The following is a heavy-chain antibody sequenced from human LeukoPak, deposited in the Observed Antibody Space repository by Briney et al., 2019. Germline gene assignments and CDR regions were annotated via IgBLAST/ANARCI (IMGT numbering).Heavy chain of an antibody. Sequence: GGSLRLSCAASGFTFSSYWMSWVRQAPGKGLEWVANIKQDGSEKYYVDSVKGRFTISRDNAKNSLYLQMSSLRAEDTAVYYCAREYCSSTSCYVGAFDIWGQGTMVTVSS. J-gene: IGHJ3*02. V-gene: IGHV3-7*01. D-gene: IGHD2-2*01. CDR1: GFTFSSYW. CDR3: AREYCSSTSCYVGAFDI. CDR2: IKQDGSEK.